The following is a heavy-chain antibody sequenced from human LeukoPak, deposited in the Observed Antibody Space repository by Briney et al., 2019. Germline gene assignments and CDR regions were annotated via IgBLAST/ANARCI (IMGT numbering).Heavy chain of an antibody. CDR2: IIPIFGTA. CDR1: GGTFSSYA. D-gene: IGHD3-16*02. V-gene: IGHV1-69*06. CDR3: ARGPTYDYVWGSYRSSSYFDY. J-gene: IGHJ4*02. Sequence: SVKVSCTASGGTFSSYAISWVRQAPGQGLEWMGGIIPIFGTANYAQKFQGRVTITADKSTSTAYMELSSLRSEDTAVYYCARGPTYDYVWGSYRSSSYFDYWGQGTLVTVSS.